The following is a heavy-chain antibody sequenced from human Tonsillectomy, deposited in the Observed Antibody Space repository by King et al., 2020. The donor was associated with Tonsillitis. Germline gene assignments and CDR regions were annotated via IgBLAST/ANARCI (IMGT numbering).Heavy chain of an antibody. Sequence: VQQVESGGGLGQPGGSLRLSCAASGFTFSNYALSWVRQAPGKGLEWVSTIGDSGDYTYYADSVKGRFTNSRDNSKNTMYMQMNSLRAEDTAIYYCAKNTASSYGYFEYWGRGTLVTVSS. CDR2: IGDSGDYT. CDR1: GFTFSNYA. J-gene: IGHJ4*02. CDR3: AKNTASSYGYFEY. D-gene: IGHD3-16*01. V-gene: IGHV3-23*04.